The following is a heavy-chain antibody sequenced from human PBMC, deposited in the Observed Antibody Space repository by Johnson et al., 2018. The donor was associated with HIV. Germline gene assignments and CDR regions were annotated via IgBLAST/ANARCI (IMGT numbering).Heavy chain of an antibody. Sequence: QEKLVESGGGVVQPGRSLRLSCAASGFTFSNYDMDWVRQAPGKGLEWVVGISYDGGKKYYRDSVKGRFTISRDNSNNTLYLQMNSLRTEDSGVYYCAKAYCHGCDAFEIWGQGTMVTVSS. V-gene: IGHV3-30*18. J-gene: IGHJ3*02. CDR1: GFTFSNYD. D-gene: IGHD2-21*01. CDR2: ISYDGGKK. CDR3: AKAYCHGCDAFEI.